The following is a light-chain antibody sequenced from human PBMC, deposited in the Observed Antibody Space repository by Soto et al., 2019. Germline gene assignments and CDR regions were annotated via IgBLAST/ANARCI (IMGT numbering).Light chain of an antibody. CDR3: QQYNSYLST. J-gene: IGKJ2*01. CDR1: QSISSW. CDR2: KAS. Sequence: DIQMTQSPSTLSASVGDRVTITCRASQSISSWLAWYQQKPGKAPKLLIYKASSLESGVPSRFSGSGSGTEFTLTISSLRPDDFATDYCQQYNSYLSTFGQGTKLEIK. V-gene: IGKV1-5*03.